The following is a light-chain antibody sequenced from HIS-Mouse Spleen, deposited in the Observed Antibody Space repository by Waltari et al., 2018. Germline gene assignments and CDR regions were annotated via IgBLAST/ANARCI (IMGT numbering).Light chain of an antibody. CDR2: EVS. CDR1: SSHAGGYNY. J-gene: IGLJ2*01. V-gene: IGLV2-8*01. Sequence: QSALTQPPSASGSPGQSVTISCTGTSSHAGGYNYVSWYQQHPGKAPKLMIYEVSKRPSGVPDRFSGSKSGNTASLTVSGLQAEDEADYYCSSYAGSNNLGVFGGGTKLTVL. CDR3: SSYAGSNNLGV.